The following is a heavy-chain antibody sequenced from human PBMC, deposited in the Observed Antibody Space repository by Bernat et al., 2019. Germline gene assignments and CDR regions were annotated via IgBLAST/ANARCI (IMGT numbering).Heavy chain of an antibody. J-gene: IGHJ5*02. Sequence: QVQLQESGPGLVKPSETLSLTCAVSGYSISSGYYWGWIRQPPGKGLEWIGSIYHSGSTYYNPSLKSRVTISVDTSKNQFSLKLSSVTAADTAVYYSARSPGRITGINWFDPWGQGTLVTVSS. CDR3: ARSPGRITGINWFDP. CDR2: IYHSGST. CDR1: GYSISSGYY. D-gene: IGHD1-20*01. V-gene: IGHV4-38-2*01.